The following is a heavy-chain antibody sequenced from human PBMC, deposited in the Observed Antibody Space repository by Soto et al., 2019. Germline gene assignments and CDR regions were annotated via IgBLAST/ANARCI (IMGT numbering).Heavy chain of an antibody. D-gene: IGHD6-6*01. CDR1: GGSISSSSYY. CDR2: IYYSGST. J-gene: IGHJ4*02. CDR3: ASQKAGIAARREVWYFDY. Sequence: SETLSLTCTVSGGSISSSSYYWGWIRQPPGKGLEWIGSIYYSGSTYYNPSLKSRVTISVDTSKNQFSLKLSSVTAADTAVYYCASQKAGIAARREVWYFDYWGQGTLVTVSS. V-gene: IGHV4-39*01.